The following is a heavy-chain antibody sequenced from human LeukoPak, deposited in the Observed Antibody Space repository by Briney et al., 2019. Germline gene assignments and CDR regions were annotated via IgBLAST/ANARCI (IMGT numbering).Heavy chain of an antibody. V-gene: IGHV1-18*01. J-gene: IGHJ5*02. Sequence: GASVKVSCKASGYTFTSYGISWGRQAPGQGLEWMVGISAYNGNTNYAQKLQGRVTMTTDTSTSTAYMELSSLRSDDTAVYYCARTSQRGVYSTPRNFDPWGQGTLVTVSS. D-gene: IGHD6-13*01. CDR2: ISAYNGNT. CDR1: GYTFTSYG. CDR3: ARTSQRGVYSTPRNFDP.